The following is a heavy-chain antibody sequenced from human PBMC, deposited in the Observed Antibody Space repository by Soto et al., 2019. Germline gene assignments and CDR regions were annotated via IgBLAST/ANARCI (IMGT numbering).Heavy chain of an antibody. Sequence: QVQLQESGPGLVKPSKTLSLTCTVSGGSIRSYYWSWIRQPPGKGLEWIGYIYYSGSTNYNPSLKSRVTISLVTSKDPFSLKLSSVTAADTALYYCAGTRGDCSGGSCPSGVDYWGQGTLVTVSS. J-gene: IGHJ4*02. V-gene: IGHV4-59*01. CDR1: GGSIRSYY. CDR3: AGTRGDCSGGSCPSGVDY. CDR2: IYYSGST. D-gene: IGHD2-15*01.